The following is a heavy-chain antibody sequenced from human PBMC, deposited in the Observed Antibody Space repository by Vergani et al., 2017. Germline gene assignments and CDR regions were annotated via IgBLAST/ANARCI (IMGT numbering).Heavy chain of an antibody. CDR2: IHTNGVI. D-gene: IGHD3-16*01. Sequence: QVQLQESGPGLVKPSQTLSLTCTVSGGSFNSGSYYWSWLRQPAGKRLEWIGRIHTNGVIHYNPSLNSRATISVDTSQNQLSMKLTSVTSTDTAIYFCARGNPYVDFDIGGQGTMITVSS. CDR3: ARGNPYVDFDI. V-gene: IGHV4-61*02. J-gene: IGHJ3*02. CDR1: GGSFNSGSYY.